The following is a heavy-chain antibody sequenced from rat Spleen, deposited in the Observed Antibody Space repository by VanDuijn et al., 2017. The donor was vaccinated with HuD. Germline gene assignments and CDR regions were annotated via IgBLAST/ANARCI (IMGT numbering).Heavy chain of an antibody. V-gene: IGHV5-25*01. D-gene: IGHD1-1*01. J-gene: IGHJ2*01. CDR3: ARHLYYSGDYFDY. CDR2: ISPSGGST. Sequence: EVQLVETGGGLVHPGESLKLSCVASGFTFSNYDMAWVRQAPTKGLEWVASISPSGGSTYYRDSVKGRFTVSSDNAKSTLYLQMDSLRSEDTATYYCARHLYYSGDYFDYWGQGVMVTVSS. CDR1: GFTFSNYD.